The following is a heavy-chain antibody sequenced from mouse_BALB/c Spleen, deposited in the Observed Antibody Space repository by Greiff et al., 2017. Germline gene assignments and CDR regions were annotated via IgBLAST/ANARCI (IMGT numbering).Heavy chain of an antibody. CDR2: IWAGGST. CDR3: ARERGNYYGSSPWFAY. V-gene: IGHV2-9*02. J-gene: IGHJ3*01. Sequence: VQVVESGPGLVAPSQSLSITCTVSGFSLTSYGVHWVRQPPGKGLEWLGVIWAGGSTNYNSALMSRLSISKDNSKSQVFLKMNSLQTDDTAMYYCARERGNYYGSSPWFAYWGQGTLVTVSA. CDR1: GFSLTSYG. D-gene: IGHD1-1*01.